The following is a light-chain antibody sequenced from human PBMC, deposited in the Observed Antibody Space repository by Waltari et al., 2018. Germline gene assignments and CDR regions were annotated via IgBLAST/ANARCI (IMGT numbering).Light chain of an antibody. V-gene: IGLV3-1*01. Sequence: SYDLIQSPSVSVSPGQTATITCSGDELAKKYVCCYQQKPGQSPVLVIYEDVRRPSEIPQRFSGSNSGNTATLTISGTQPMDEADYYCQAWDSGVAGVFGTGTKVTVL. CDR3: QAWDSGVAGV. CDR1: ELAKKY. J-gene: IGLJ1*01. CDR2: EDV.